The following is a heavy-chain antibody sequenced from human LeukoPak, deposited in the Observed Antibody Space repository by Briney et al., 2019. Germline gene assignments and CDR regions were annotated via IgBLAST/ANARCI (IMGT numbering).Heavy chain of an antibody. CDR1: GFTFDDYA. CDR3: AKANSGSYWVSIDY. V-gene: IGHV3-9*01. D-gene: IGHD1-26*01. Sequence: SGGSLRLSCAASGFTFDDYAMHWVRQAPGKGLEWVSGISWNSGSIGYADSVKGRFTISRDNAKNSPYLQMNSLRAEDTALYYCAKANSGSYWVSIDYWGQGTLVTVSS. CDR2: ISWNSGSI. J-gene: IGHJ4*02.